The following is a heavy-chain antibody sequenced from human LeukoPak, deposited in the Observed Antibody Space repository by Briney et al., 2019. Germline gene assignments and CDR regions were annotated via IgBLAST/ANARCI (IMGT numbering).Heavy chain of an antibody. CDR3: ARRAARTVMGYGDFNWFDP. Sequence: PSETLSLTCIVSGGSISGHFWSWIRQPLRKRVEWIGYIHYSGSTNYNPSLKSRLSISVDTSRNRFSLTLSSVTAADTAVYFCARRAARTVMGYGDFNWFDPWGQGTLVTVSS. CDR1: GGSISGHF. CDR2: IHYSGST. D-gene: IGHD4-17*01. J-gene: IGHJ5*02. V-gene: IGHV4-59*11.